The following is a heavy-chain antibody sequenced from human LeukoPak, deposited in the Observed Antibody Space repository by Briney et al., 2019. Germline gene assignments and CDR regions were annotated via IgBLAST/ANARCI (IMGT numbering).Heavy chain of an antibody. V-gene: IGHV4-59*01. D-gene: IGHD3-10*01. CDR3: ARGRAPPNYYGSGSYSYYMDV. Sequence: SETLSLTCTVSGGSISTYYWHWIRQPPGKGVEWIGYIYYSGSTDYNPSLTSRVTISVDTSKNQISLKVNSVTAADTAVYYCARGRAPPNYYGSGSYSYYMDVWGKGTTVTISS. J-gene: IGHJ6*03. CDR1: GGSISTYY. CDR2: IYYSGST.